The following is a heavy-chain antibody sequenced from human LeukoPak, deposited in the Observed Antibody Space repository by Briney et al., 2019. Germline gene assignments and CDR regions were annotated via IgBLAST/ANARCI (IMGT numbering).Heavy chain of an antibody. Sequence: SETLSLTCAVYGGSFSGYYWSWIRQPPGKGLEWNGEINHSGSTNYNPSLKSRVTISVDTSKNQFSLKLSSVTAAGTAVYYCARKPTSTYYYGSGSYIVRDYFDYWGQGTLVTVSS. CDR2: INHSGST. D-gene: IGHD3-10*01. V-gene: IGHV4-34*01. J-gene: IGHJ4*02. CDR1: GGSFSGYY. CDR3: ARKPTSTYYYGSGSYIVRDYFDY.